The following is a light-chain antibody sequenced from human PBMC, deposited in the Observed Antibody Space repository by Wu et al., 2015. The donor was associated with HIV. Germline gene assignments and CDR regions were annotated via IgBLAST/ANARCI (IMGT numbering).Light chain of an antibody. J-gene: IGKJ2*03. CDR2: GIS. V-gene: IGKV3-20*01. CDR1: QTIRSNY. CDR3: QQYGTSPYS. Sequence: EIVLTQSPGTLSLSPGERATLSCRASQTIRSNYLAWFQQKPGQTPRLLIYGISSRATGIPDRFSGSGSGTDFTLTINRLEPEDFAVYYCQQYGTSPYSFGQGTKLEI.